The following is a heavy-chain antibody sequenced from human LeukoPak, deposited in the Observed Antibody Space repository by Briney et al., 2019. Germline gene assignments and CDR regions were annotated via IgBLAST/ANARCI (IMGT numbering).Heavy chain of an antibody. CDR3: ARDLMPCRDPEYFDS. Sequence: GGSLRLSCAASGFTFSNYAMNWVRQAPGKGLEWISFISSGATTISYADSVKGRFTVSRDSARNTLYLQMNSLRVEDTAVYYCARDLMPCRDPEYFDSWGQGTLVTVSS. CDR2: ISSGATTI. V-gene: IGHV3-48*01. J-gene: IGHJ4*02. CDR1: GFTFSNYA. D-gene: IGHD2/OR15-2a*01.